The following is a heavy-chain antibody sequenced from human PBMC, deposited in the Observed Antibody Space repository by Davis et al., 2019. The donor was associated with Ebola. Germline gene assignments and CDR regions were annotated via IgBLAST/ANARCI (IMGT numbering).Heavy chain of an antibody. CDR3: AKADLGIAAGGYINDAFDI. V-gene: IGHV3-23*01. CDR1: GFTFSSYG. CDR2: TSGTGGST. J-gene: IGHJ3*02. D-gene: IGHD6-13*01. Sequence: GESLKISCAASGFTFSSYGMSWVRQAPGKGLEWVSATSGTGGSTYYADSVKGRFTISRDNAKNSLYLQMNSLRAEDTAVYYCAKADLGIAAGGYINDAFDIWGQGTMVTVSS.